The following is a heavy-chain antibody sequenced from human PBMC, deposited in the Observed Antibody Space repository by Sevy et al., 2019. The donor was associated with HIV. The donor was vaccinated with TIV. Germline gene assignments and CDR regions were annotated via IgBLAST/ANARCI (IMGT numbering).Heavy chain of an antibody. CDR2: ISPDSGDT. CDR3: ARVQRGGVPDY. CDR1: GYTFIAHY. J-gene: IGHJ4*02. V-gene: IGHV1-2*02. D-gene: IGHD3-10*01. Sequence: ASVKVSCTSSGYTFIAHYLHWVRQAPGQALEWMGWISPDSGDTKYTEKFQGRVTMTRDTSISTAYMELITLRSDDTAVYFCARVQRGGVPDYWGQGTLVTVSS.